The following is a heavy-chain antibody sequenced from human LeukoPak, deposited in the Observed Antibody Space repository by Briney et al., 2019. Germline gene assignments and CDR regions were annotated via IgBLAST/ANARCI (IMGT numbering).Heavy chain of an antibody. V-gene: IGHV1-18*01. J-gene: IGHJ4*02. CDR3: ARDLVVTCSSTSCHAFDY. D-gene: IGHD2-2*01. CDR1: GGTFSSYG. CDR2: ISAYNGNT. Sequence: ASVKVSCKASGGTFSSYGISWVRQAPGQGLEWMGWISAYNGNTNYAQKLQGRVTMTTDTSTSTAYMELRSLRSDDTAVYYCARDLVVTCSSTSCHAFDYWGQGTLVTVSS.